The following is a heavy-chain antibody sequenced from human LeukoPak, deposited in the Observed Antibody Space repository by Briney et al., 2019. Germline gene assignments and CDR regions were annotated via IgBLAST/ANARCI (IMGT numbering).Heavy chain of an antibody. J-gene: IGHJ6*02. CDR1: GFTFSSYS. V-gene: IGHV3-21*01. CDR3: AREAFYYYGMDV. Sequence: GGSLRLSCAASGFTFSSYSMNWARQAPGKGLEWVSSISSSSSYIYYADSVKGRFTISRDNAKNSLYLQMNSLRAEDTAVYYCAREAFYYYGMDVWGQGTTVTVSS. CDR2: ISSSSSYI.